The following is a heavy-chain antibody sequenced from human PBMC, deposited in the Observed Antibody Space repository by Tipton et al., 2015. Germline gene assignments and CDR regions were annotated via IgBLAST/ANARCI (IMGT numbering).Heavy chain of an antibody. CDR2: IHYSGST. J-gene: IGHJ4*02. CDR1: GGSVTSGSYY. V-gene: IGHV4-61*01. CDR3: ARARGRHGGLFDS. D-gene: IGHD4-23*01. Sequence: TLSLTCTVSGGSVTSGSYYWSWIRQPPGKELEWIGYIHYSGSTNYNPSLKSRVTISVDTSKTQFSLKVSSVTAADTAMYYCARARGRHGGLFDSWGQGTLVTVSS.